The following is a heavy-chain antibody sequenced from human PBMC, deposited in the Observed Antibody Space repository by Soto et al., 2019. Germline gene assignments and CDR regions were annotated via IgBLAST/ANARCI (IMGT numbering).Heavy chain of an antibody. CDR3: ARPSIVLMVYGGAFDI. CDR1: GFTFSSYA. J-gene: IGHJ3*02. D-gene: IGHD2-8*01. Sequence: QVQLVESGGGVVQPGRSLRLSCAASGFTFSSYAMHWVRQAPGKGLEWVAVISYDGSNKYYADSVKGRFTISRDNSKNTLYLQMNSLRAEDTAVYYCARPSIVLMVYGGAFDIWGQGTMVTVSS. CDR2: ISYDGSNK. V-gene: IGHV3-30-3*01.